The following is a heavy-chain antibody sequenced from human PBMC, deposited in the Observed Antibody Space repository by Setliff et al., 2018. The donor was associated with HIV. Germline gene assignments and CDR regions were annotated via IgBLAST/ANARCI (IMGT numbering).Heavy chain of an antibody. D-gene: IGHD3-22*01. J-gene: IGHJ4*02. V-gene: IGHV4-39*07. Sequence: KSSETLSLTCTVYGASISNSNSYWGWIRQPPGKRLEWLGSVYQSGSTSYNPSLSSRLTISVDTSKNQVSLKLSSVTAADTAVYYCARDSGYYDSSGYYSYSHYFDYWGQGTLVTVSS. CDR1: GASISNSNSY. CDR3: ARDSGYYDSSGYYSYSHYFDY. CDR2: VYQSGST.